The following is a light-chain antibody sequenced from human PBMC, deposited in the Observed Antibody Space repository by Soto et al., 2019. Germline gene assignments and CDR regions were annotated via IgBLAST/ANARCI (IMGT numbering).Light chain of an antibody. V-gene: IGLV2-14*03. J-gene: IGLJ2*01. CDR3: SSYASTNTLI. Sequence: QSALTQPASVSGSPGQSITISCTGTSSDIGGYRYVSWYQQHPGKAPKLMIHEVSNRPSGVSSRFSGSKSDNTASLTIFGLQAEDEADYYCSSYASTNTLIFGGGTQLTVL. CDR2: EVS. CDR1: SSDIGGYRY.